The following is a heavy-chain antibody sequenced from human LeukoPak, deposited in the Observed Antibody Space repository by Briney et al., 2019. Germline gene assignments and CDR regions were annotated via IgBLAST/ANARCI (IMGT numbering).Heavy chain of an antibody. CDR2: IYTSGST. CDR3: ARGRRAFSGWYGLCWFDP. J-gene: IGHJ5*02. Sequence: SQTLSLTCNVSGGSISSGSYYWSWIRQPAGKGLEWIGRIYTSGSTNYNPSLKSRITMSVDTSKNQFSLKLSSVTAADTAVYYCARGRRAFSGWYGLCWFDPWGQGTLVTVSS. CDR1: GGSISSGSYY. V-gene: IGHV4-61*02. D-gene: IGHD6-19*01.